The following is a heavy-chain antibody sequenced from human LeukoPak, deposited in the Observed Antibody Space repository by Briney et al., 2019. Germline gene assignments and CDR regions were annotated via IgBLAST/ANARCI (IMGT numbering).Heavy chain of an antibody. J-gene: IGHJ3*02. CDR3: ATYQGYMDTDAFDI. Sequence: GGSLRLSCAASGFIFSNFAMSWVRQAPGKGLEWVSVIYSGGSTYYADSVKGRFTISRDNSKNTLYLQMNSLRAEDTAVYYCATYQGYMDTDAFDIWGQGTMVTVSS. V-gene: IGHV3-66*01. D-gene: IGHD2-2*02. CDR1: GFIFSNFA. CDR2: IYSGGST.